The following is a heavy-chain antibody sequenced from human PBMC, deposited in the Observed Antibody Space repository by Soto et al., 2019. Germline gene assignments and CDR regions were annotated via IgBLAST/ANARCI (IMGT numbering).Heavy chain of an antibody. CDR2: IIPIFGIA. V-gene: IGHV1-69*02. Sequence: QVQLVQSGAEVKKPGSSVKVSCKASGGTFSSYTISWLRQAPGQGLEWMGRIIPIFGIANYARKIQGRATITADTSTSTAYMELLSLRSEDTAVYYCARVAGAYLLDSWGQGTLVTVSS. CDR1: GGTFSSYT. D-gene: IGHD4-17*01. CDR3: ARVAGAYLLDS. J-gene: IGHJ4*02.